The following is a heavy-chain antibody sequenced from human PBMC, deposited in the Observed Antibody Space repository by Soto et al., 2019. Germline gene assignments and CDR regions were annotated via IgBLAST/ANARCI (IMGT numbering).Heavy chain of an antibody. Sequence: GGSLRLSCAASGFTFSSYGMHWVRQAPGKGLEWVAVISYDGSNKYYADSVKGRFTISRDSSKNTLYLQMNSLRAEDTAVYYCAKDTYYYGSGSYYNGDYWGQGTLVTVSS. CDR2: ISYDGSNK. CDR1: GFTFSSYG. D-gene: IGHD3-10*01. CDR3: AKDTYYYGSGSYYNGDY. J-gene: IGHJ4*02. V-gene: IGHV3-30*18.